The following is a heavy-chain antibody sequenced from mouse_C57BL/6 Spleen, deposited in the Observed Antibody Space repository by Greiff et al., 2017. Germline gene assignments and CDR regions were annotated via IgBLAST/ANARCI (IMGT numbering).Heavy chain of an antibody. CDR3: ARGGQLRLPDY. CDR1: GYTFTSYW. J-gene: IGHJ2*01. V-gene: IGHV1-55*01. D-gene: IGHD3-2*02. CDR2: IYPGSGST. Sequence: QVQLQQPGAELVKPGASVQMSCKASGYTFTSYWITWVKLRPGQGLEWSGDIYPGSGSTNYNEKFKSKATLTVDTSSSTAYMQLSSLTSEDSAVYYCARGGQLRLPDYWGQGTTLTVSS.